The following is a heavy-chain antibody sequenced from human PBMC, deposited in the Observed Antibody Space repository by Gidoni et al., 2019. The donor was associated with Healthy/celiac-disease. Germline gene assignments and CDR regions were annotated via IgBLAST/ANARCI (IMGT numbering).Heavy chain of an antibody. D-gene: IGHD6-19*01. J-gene: IGHJ4*02. CDR2: IRSKANSYAT. CDR3: TRHPSGPQAPFDY. V-gene: IGHV3-73*02. Sequence: EVQLVESGGGLVQPGGSLKLSCAASGFTFSGSAMHWVRQASGKGLEWVGRIRSKANSYATAYAASVKGRFTISRDDSKNTAYLQMNSLKTEDTAVYYCTRHPSGPQAPFDYWGQGTLVTVSS. CDR1: GFTFSGSA.